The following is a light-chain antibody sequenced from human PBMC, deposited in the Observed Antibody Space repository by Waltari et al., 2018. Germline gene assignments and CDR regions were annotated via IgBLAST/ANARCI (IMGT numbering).Light chain of an antibody. V-gene: IGKV3-20*01. CDR1: QSVSSSY. Sequence: EIVLTQSPGSLSLAPGERATLSCRARQSVSSSYLAWYQQKPGQAPRLLIYGAASRATGIPDRFSGSGSWKDFILTISRREPEDFAVYYCQQYGSSPPRFTFGPGTKVDIK. CDR3: QQYGSSPPRFT. CDR2: GAA. J-gene: IGKJ3*01.